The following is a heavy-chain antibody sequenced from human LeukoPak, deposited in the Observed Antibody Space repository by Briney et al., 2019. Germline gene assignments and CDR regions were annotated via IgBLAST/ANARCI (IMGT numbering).Heavy chain of an antibody. D-gene: IGHD3-22*01. CDR2: INGDGSNV. V-gene: IGHV3-74*01. CDR1: GFIFSNYY. Sequence: GGSLRLSCAASGFIFSNYYMHWVRQAPGKGLVWVSHINGDGSNVNYADSVKGGFTISRDNAKNSLYLQMNSLRAEDTAVYYCARVVYDSSGYYYAFDIWGQGTMVTVSS. J-gene: IGHJ3*02. CDR3: ARVVYDSSGYYYAFDI.